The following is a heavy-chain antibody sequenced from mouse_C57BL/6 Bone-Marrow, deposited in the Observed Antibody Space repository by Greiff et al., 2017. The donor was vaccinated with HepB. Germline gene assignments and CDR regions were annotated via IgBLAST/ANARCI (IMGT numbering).Heavy chain of an antibody. D-gene: IGHD1-1*01. V-gene: IGHV1-53*01. CDR3: ARLGYYGSSADWFAY. Sequence: VQLQQPGTELVKPGASVKLSCKASGYTFTSYWMHWVKLRPGRGLEWIGNINPSNGGTNYNEKFKSKATLTVYKSSSTAYMQLSSLTSEDSAVYYCARLGYYGSSADWFAYWGKGNMVSVSA. J-gene: IGHJ3*01. CDR1: GYTFTSYW. CDR2: INPSNGGT.